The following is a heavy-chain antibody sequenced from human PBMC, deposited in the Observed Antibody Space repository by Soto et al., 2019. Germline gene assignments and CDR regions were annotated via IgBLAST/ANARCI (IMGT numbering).Heavy chain of an antibody. D-gene: IGHD3-10*01. Sequence: GGSLRLSCAASGFTFSSYWLHWVRQAPGKGLVWVSRINSDGSSTSYADSVKGRFTISRDNAKNTLYLQMNSLRAEDTAVYYCARGEGPYGSGSYSFDYWGQGTLVTVSS. V-gene: IGHV3-74*01. CDR2: INSDGSST. CDR3: ARGEGPYGSGSYSFDY. J-gene: IGHJ4*02. CDR1: GFTFSSYW.